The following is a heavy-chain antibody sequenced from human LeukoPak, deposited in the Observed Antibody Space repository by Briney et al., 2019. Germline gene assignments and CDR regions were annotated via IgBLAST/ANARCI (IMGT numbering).Heavy chain of an antibody. CDR2: ISSSSSYI. D-gene: IGHD2-2*03. V-gene: IGHV3-21*04. CDR3: ARTSGYCSSTSCRDDWYFDL. J-gene: IGHJ2*01. CDR1: GFTFSSYS. Sequence: PGGSLRLSCAASGFTFSSYSMNWVRQAPGKGLEWVSSISSSSSYIYYADSVKGRFTISRHNSKNTLYLQMNSLRAEDTAVYYCARTSGYCSSTSCRDDWYFDLWGRGTLVTVSS.